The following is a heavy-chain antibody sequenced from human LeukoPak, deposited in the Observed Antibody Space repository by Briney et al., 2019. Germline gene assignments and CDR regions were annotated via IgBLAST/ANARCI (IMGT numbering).Heavy chain of an antibody. J-gene: IGHJ4*02. CDR3: ARGNGWYYY. CDR1: GGSISSYY. Sequence: SETLSLTCTVSGGSISSYYWSWIRQPPGKGLEWIGYMYYSGSTNYNPSLKSRVTISVDTSKNQFSLKLSSVTSADTVVYYCARGNGWYYYWGQGTLVTVSS. V-gene: IGHV4-59*01. CDR2: MYYSGST. D-gene: IGHD6-19*01.